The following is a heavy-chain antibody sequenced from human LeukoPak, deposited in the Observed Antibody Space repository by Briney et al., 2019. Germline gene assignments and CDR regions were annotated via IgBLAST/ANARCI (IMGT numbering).Heavy chain of an antibody. Sequence: ASVKVSCKVSGYTLTELSMHWVRQAPGKGREWMGGFDPEDGETIYAQKFQGRVTMTEDTSTDTAYMELSSLRSEDTAVYYCATGPPVEMATIRPDYWGQGTLVTVSS. CDR3: ATGPPVEMATIRPDY. J-gene: IGHJ4*02. V-gene: IGHV1-24*01. D-gene: IGHD5-24*01. CDR1: GYTLTELS. CDR2: FDPEDGET.